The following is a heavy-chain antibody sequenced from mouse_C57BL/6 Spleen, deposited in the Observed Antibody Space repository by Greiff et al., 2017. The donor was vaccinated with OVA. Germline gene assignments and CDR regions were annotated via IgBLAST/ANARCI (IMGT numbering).Heavy chain of an antibody. V-gene: IGHV1-5*01. CDR3: TREGEYGSHWYFDV. CDR2: IHPGNSDT. Sequence: VQLKESGTVLARPGASVKMSCKTSGYTFTSYWMHWVKQRPGPGLDWIGAIHPGNSDTSYNQKFKGKAKLTADTSASTAYMALSSLTYEASAVYYCTREGEYGSHWYFDVWGTGTTVTVSA. CDR1: GYTFTSYW. D-gene: IGHD1-1*01. J-gene: IGHJ1*03.